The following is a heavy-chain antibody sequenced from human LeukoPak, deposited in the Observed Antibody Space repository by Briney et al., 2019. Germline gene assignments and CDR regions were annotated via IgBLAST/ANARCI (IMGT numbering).Heavy chain of an antibody. CDR2: MNPNSGNT. Sequence: ASVKVSCKASGYTFTSYDINWVRQATGQGLEWMGWMNPNSGNTGYAQKFQGRVTMTRNTSISTAYMELSSLRSEDTAVYYCARVVTASHYYYYMDVWGKGTTVTVSS. CDR3: ARVVTASHYYYYMDV. CDR1: GYTFTSYD. D-gene: IGHD2-21*02. V-gene: IGHV1-8*01. J-gene: IGHJ6*03.